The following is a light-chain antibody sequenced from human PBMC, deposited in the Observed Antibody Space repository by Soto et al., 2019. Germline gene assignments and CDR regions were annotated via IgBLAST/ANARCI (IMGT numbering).Light chain of an antibody. V-gene: IGKV3-11*01. J-gene: IGKJ4*01. Sequence: EIVLTQSPATLSLSPGERATLSCRASRSVGNNLAWYQKKPGQAPGLLIYAASIRATGIPARFSGSGSGTDFTLTISSLEPEDFAVYYCQQHADWPLTFGGGTKVEIK. CDR2: AAS. CDR1: RSVGNN. CDR3: QQHADWPLT.